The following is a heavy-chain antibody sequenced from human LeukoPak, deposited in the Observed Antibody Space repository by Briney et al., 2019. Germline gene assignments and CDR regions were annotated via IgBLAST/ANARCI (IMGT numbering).Heavy chain of an antibody. Sequence: GGSLRLSCAASGFRFSDYYMSWIRQAPGKGLEWVSYISSRSSYRNYADSVKGRFTISRDNAKNSLYLQMNRLRAEDTAVYYCARDIGTYDSSSYYSDYWGQGTLVTVSS. CDR2: ISSRSSYR. CDR3: ARDIGTYDSSSYYSDY. J-gene: IGHJ4*02. D-gene: IGHD3-22*01. CDR1: GFRFSDYY. V-gene: IGHV3-11*05.